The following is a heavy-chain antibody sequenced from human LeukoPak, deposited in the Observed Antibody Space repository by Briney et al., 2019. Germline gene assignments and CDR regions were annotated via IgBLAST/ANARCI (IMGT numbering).Heavy chain of an antibody. J-gene: IGHJ6*02. D-gene: IGHD3-10*01. CDR3: ARGRGYYYYYGMGV. Sequence: SETLSLTCAVYGGSFSGYYWSWIRQPPGKGLEWIGEINHSGSTNYNPSLKSRVTISVDTSKNQFSLKLSSVTAADTAVYYCARGRGYYYYYGMGVWGQGTTVTVSS. V-gene: IGHV4-34*01. CDR1: GGSFSGYY. CDR2: INHSGST.